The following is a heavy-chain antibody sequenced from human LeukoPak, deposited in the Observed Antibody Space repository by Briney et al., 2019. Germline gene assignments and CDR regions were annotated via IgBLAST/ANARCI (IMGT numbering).Heavy chain of an antibody. CDR2: ISAYNGNT. CDR1: GYTFTSYG. D-gene: IGHD5-12*01. CDR3: ARVVATLPRDY. Sequence: ASVKVSCKASGYTFTSYGISWLRQAPGQGLEWMGWISAYNGNTNYAQKLQGRVTMTTDTSTSTAYMELRSLRSDDTVVYYCARVVATLPRDYWGQGTLVTVSS. V-gene: IGHV1-18*01. J-gene: IGHJ4*02.